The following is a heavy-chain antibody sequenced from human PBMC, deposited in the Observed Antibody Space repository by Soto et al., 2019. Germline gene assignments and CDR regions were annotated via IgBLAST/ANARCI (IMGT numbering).Heavy chain of an antibody. CDR2: IGTAGDT. V-gene: IGHV3-13*01. Sequence: EVQLVESGGGLVQPGGSLRLSCAASGFTFSSYDMHWVRQATGKGLEWVSAIGTAGDTYYPGSVKGRFTISTENAKNSLYLQMSSLRAGDTAVYYCAREVGHAFDIWGQGTRVTVSS. CDR1: GFTFSSYD. D-gene: IGHD3-10*01. CDR3: AREVGHAFDI. J-gene: IGHJ3*02.